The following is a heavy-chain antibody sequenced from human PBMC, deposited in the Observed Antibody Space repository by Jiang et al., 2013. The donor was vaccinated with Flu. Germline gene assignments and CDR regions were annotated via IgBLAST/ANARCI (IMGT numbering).Heavy chain of an antibody. CDR1: GYTFSTYA. V-gene: IGHV1-3*01. Sequence: YGAEVKKPGASVKVSCKASGYTFSTYAMQWVRQAPGQSLEWVGWINAATGHTKYSQKLQDRVTITRDTSANTAYMELSSLTSEDTAVYYCARCREGAGLMGSDYGDYYDALDVWGQGTLVIVSS. CDR3: ARCREGAGLMGSDYGDYYDALDV. CDR2: INAATGHT. D-gene: IGHD4-17*01. J-gene: IGHJ3*01.